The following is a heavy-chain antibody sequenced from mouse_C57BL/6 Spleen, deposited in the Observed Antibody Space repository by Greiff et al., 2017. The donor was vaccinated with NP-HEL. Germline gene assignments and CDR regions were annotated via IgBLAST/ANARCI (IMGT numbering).Heavy chain of an antibody. D-gene: IGHD1-1*01. J-gene: IGHJ1*03. CDR3: ARDNLYGSSYEWYFDV. CDR2: ISYSGST. CDR1: GYSITSGYD. Sequence: EVQLQESGPGMVKPSQSLSLTCTVTGYSITSGYDWHWIRHFPGNKLEWMGYISYSGSTNYNPSLKSRISITHDTSKNHFFLKLNSVTTEDTATYYCARDNLYGSSYEWYFDVWGTGTTVTVSS. V-gene: IGHV3-1*01.